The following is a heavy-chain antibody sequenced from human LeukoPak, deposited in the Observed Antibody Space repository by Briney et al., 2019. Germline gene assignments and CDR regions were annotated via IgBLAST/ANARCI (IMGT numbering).Heavy chain of an antibody. CDR3: VRDQNYGDYGDY. Sequence: GGSLRLSCAASGFTFSSYSMNWVRQAPGKGLEWVSSISSSSSYIYYADSVKGRFTISRDNAKNSLYLQMNSLRAEDTAVYYCVRDQNYGDYGDYWGQGTLVTVSS. J-gene: IGHJ4*02. CDR2: ISSSSSYI. V-gene: IGHV3-21*01. D-gene: IGHD4-17*01. CDR1: GFTFSSYS.